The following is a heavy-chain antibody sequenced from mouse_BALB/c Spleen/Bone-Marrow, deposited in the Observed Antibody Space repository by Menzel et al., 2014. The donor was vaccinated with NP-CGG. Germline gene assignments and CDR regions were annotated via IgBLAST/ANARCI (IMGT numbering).Heavy chain of an antibody. V-gene: IGHV1-9*01. CDR3: TRQGFAC. J-gene: IGHJ3*01. CDR1: GYTFSSYW. CDR2: ILPGSGNT. Sequence: VQVVESGPELMKPGASVKISCKATGYTFSSYWIDWVKQRPGHGLEWIGEILPGSGNTHYNEKFKGKATFTADTSSNTAYMQHSSLTSEDSAVYYCTRQGFACWGQGTLVTVSA.